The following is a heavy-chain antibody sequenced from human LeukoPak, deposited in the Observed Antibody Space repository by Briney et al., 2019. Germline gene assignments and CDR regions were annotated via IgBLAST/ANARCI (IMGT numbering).Heavy chain of an antibody. V-gene: IGHV4-59*01. CDR2: IYYSGST. CDR1: GGSISSYY. CDR3: ARECRASSCPNL. J-gene: IGHJ4*02. D-gene: IGHD2-15*01. Sequence: PSETLSLTCTVSGGSISSYYWSWIRQPPGKGLEWIGYIYYSGSTNYNPSLKSRVTISVDTSKNQFSLKLSSVTAADTAVYYCARECRASSCPNLWGQGTLVTVSS.